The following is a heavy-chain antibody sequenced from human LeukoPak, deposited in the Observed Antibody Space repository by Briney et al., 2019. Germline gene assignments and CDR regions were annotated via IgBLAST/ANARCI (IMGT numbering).Heavy chain of an antibody. CDR3: ARAYSSSWYFNWFDP. D-gene: IGHD6-13*01. CDR2: IYNGGIT. Sequence: KSSQTLSLTCTVSGGSISSNYYWSWIRQPAGKGLEYIGRIYNGGITNYNPSLKSRVTISVDTSKNQFSLKLSSVTAADTAVYYCARAYSSSWYFNWFDPRGQGTLVTVSS. J-gene: IGHJ5*02. CDR1: GGSISSNYY. V-gene: IGHV4-61*02.